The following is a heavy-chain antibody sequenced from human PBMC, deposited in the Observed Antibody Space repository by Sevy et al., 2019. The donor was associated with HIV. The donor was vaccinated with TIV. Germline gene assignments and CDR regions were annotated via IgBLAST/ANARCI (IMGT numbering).Heavy chain of an antibody. CDR3: ARDRDYYDSSGHRSYYYYGMDV. Sequence: GGSLRLSCAASGFTFSSYGMHWVRQAPGKGLEWVAVIWYDGSNKYYADSVKGRFTISRDNSKNTLYLQMNSLRAEDTAVYYCARDRDYYDSSGHRSYYYYGMDVWGQGTTVTVSS. CDR1: GFTFSSYG. CDR2: IWYDGSNK. J-gene: IGHJ6*02. D-gene: IGHD3-22*01. V-gene: IGHV3-33*01.